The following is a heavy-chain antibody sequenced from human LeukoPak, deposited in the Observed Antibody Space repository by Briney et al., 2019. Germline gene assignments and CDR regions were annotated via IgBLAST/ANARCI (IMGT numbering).Heavy chain of an antibody. CDR1: GDTFTSYG. J-gene: IGHJ3*02. Sequence: ASVKVSCKASGDTFTSYGISWVRQAPGHGVEWMGIINPSGGSTSYAQKFQGRVTMTRDTSTSTVYMELSSLRSEDTAVYYCARDSVALDIWGQGTMVTVSS. CDR3: ARDSVALDI. CDR2: INPSGGST. V-gene: IGHV1-46*01.